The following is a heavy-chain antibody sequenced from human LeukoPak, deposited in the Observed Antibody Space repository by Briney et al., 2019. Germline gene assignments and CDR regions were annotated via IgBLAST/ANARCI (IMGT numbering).Heavy chain of an antibody. CDR1: GGSFSGYY. J-gene: IGHJ6*02. V-gene: IGHV4-59*01. CDR3: ARDYYYYYGMDV. CDR2: IYYSEST. Sequence: PSETLSLTCAVYGGSFSGYYWSWIRQPPGKGLEWIGYIYYSESTNYNPSLKSRVTISVDTSKNQFSLRLSSVTAADTAVYYCARDYYYYYGMDVWGQGTTVTVSS.